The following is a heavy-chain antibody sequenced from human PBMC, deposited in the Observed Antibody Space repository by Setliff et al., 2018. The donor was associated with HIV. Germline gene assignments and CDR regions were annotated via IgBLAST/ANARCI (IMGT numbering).Heavy chain of an antibody. V-gene: IGHV3-15*01. CDR3: THMGHYFDGTGYNRMYYFDY. D-gene: IGHD3-22*01. CDR2: IKTETEGGTT. J-gene: IGHJ4*02. Sequence: SGGSLRLSCAVSALRVSDAWLSWVRQAPGKGLEWLARIKTETEGGTTDYAAPVKGRFTILGYDSKNMLYLEMSNLQTEDTAMYYCTHMGHYFDGTGYNRMYYFDYWGQGALVTVSS. CDR1: ALRVSDAW.